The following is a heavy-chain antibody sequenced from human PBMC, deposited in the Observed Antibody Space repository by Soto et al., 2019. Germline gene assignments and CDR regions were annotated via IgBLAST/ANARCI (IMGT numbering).Heavy chain of an antibody. Sequence: QVQLVESGGGVVQPGRSLRLSCAASGFPFTSYGMHWVRQAPGKGLEWVAVISYDGSNKYYADSVKGRFTISRDNSKNTLYLQMNSLRAEDTAVYYCATAKVTPSGIDYWGQGTLVTVSS. CDR2: ISYDGSNK. V-gene: IGHV3-30*03. CDR3: ATAKVTPSGIDY. CDR1: GFPFTSYG. D-gene: IGHD2-21*02. J-gene: IGHJ4*02.